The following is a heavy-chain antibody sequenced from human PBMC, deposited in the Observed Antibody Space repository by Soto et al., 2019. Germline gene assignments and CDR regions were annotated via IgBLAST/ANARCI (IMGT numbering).Heavy chain of an antibody. CDR2: ISYDGSNK. CDR1: GFTFSSYG. D-gene: IGHD2-2*01. V-gene: IGHV3-30*18. Sequence: QVQLVESGGGVVQPRRSLRLSCAASGFTFSSYGMHWVRQAPGKGLEWVAVISYDGSNKYYADSVKGRFTISRDNSKNTLYLQMNSLRAEDTAVYYCAKLVIVVVPAALDSSGLDYWGQGTLVTVSS. J-gene: IGHJ4*02. CDR3: AKLVIVVVPAALDSSGLDY.